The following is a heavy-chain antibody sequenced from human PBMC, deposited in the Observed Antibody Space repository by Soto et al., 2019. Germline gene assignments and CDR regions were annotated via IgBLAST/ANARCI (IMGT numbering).Heavy chain of an antibody. V-gene: IGHV3-33*01. Sequence: GGSLRLSCAASGFTFSSYGMHWVRQAPGKGLEWVAVIWYDGSNKYYADSVKGRFTISRDNSKNTLYLQMNSLRAEDTAVYYCARDDGHYDSSGHLWGQGTLVTVSS. CDR3: ARDDGHYDSSGHL. CDR2: IWYDGSNK. D-gene: IGHD3-22*01. J-gene: IGHJ5*02. CDR1: GFTFSSYG.